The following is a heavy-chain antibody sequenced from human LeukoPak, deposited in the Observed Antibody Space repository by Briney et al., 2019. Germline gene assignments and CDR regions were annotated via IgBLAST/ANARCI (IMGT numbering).Heavy chain of an antibody. D-gene: IGHD6-19*01. CDR3: TRDPRGQWLVLEYFHH. Sequence: PGGSLRLSCAASGFNLSDYWMHWVRQAPGKGLVWVSRINGDGSSAKYADSVKGRFTISRDNAKNTLYLQMNSLRAEDTAVYYCTRDPRGQWLVLEYFHHWGQGTLVTVSS. CDR1: GFNLSDYW. CDR2: INGDGSSA. V-gene: IGHV3-74*03. J-gene: IGHJ1*01.